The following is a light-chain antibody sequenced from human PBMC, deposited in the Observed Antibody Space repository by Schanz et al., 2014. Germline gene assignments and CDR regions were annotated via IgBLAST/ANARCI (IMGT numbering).Light chain of an antibody. V-gene: IGLV2-14*03. J-gene: IGLJ2*01. Sequence: QSALTQPASVSGSPGQSITISCTGTSSDVGYSNYVSWYQHHPGKAPKFMIYDVNNRPSGVSNRFSGSKSGNTASLTISGLQAEDEADYYCSSYTTRNTVVFGGGTKVTVL. CDR2: DVN. CDR3: SSYTTRNTVV. CDR1: SSDVGYSNY.